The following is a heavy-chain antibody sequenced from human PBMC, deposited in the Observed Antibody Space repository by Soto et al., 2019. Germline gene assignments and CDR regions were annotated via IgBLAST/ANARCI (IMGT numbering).Heavy chain of an antibody. J-gene: IGHJ5*02. Sequence: QITLKESGPTLVKPTQTLTLTCTFSGFSLSTSGVGVGWIRQPPGKALEWLALIYWDDNKRYSPSLKTRLTITKDTSKNQVVLTMTNMDPVDTATYYCAHRIVTNNWFDPWGQGTLVTVFS. D-gene: IGHD3-22*01. CDR1: GFSLSTSGVG. CDR3: AHRIVTNNWFDP. CDR2: IYWDDNK. V-gene: IGHV2-5*02.